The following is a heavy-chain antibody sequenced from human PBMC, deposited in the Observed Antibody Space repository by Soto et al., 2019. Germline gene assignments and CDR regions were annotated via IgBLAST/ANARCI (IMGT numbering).Heavy chain of an antibody. D-gene: IGHD3-3*01. CDR1: GFTFTSSA. CDR3: AADPSYYDFWSGSSRMVGMDV. J-gene: IGHJ6*02. Sequence: SVKVSCKASGFTFTSSAVQWVRQARGQRLEWTGWIVVGSGNTNYAQKFQERVTITRDMSTSTAYMELSSLRSEDTAVYYCAADPSYYDFWSGSSRMVGMDVWGQGTTVTVSS. V-gene: IGHV1-58*01. CDR2: IVVGSGNT.